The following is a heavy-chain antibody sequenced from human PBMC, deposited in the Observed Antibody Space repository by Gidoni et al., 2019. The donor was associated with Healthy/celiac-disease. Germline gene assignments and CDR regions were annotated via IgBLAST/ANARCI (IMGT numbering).Heavy chain of an antibody. Sequence: QVQLQESGPGLVKPSETLSLTCTVSGGSISSYYWRWIRQPPGKGLEGIGYRYYSGSTNYNPSLKSRVTISVDTSKNQFALKLSSVTAADTAVYYCARVFVVVPAATHARLQYFDYWGQGTLVTVSS. CDR2: RYYSGST. J-gene: IGHJ4*02. V-gene: IGHV4-59*01. CDR3: ARVFVVVPAATHARLQYFDY. D-gene: IGHD2-2*01. CDR1: GGSISSYY.